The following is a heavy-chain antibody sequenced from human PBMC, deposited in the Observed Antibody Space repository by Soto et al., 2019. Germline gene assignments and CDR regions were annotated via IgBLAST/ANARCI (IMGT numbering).Heavy chain of an antibody. J-gene: IGHJ4*02. Sequence: KSSETLSLTCTVSGVSIRSYFWRWIRQPPGKGLEWIFYTYNNPSLRIRVSMSIDTSKDQFSLKLTSVTAAETALHFCARQRTSVVTKAYLDXWGPGSWVSVSX. CDR1: GVSIRSYF. V-gene: IGHV4-4*08. CDR2: TYN. CDR3: ARQRTSVVTKAYLDX. D-gene: IGHD2-21*02.